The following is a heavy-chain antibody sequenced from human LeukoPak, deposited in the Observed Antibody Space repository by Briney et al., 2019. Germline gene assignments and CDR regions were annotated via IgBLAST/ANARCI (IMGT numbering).Heavy chain of an antibody. CDR1: GFTFSSYA. J-gene: IGHJ4*02. V-gene: IGHV3-23*01. CDR3: AKDRGAMVPFDY. Sequence: QSGGSLRLSCAASGFTFSSYAMSWVRQAPGKGLEWVSAISGSGGSTYYADSVKGRFTISGDNSKNTLYLQMNSLRAEDTAVYYCAKDRGAMVPFDYWGQGTLVTVSS. CDR2: ISGSGGST. D-gene: IGHD3-10*01.